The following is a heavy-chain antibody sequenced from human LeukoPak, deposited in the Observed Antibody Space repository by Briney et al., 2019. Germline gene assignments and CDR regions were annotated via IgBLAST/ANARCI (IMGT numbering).Heavy chain of an antibody. V-gene: IGHV1-2*02. CDR1: GYTFTGYY. CDR2: INPNSGGT. CDR3: ARDEYSGSSDFDY. J-gene: IGHJ4*02. Sequence: ASVKVTCKASGYTFTGYYMHWVRQAPGQGLEWMGWINPNSGGTNYAQKFQGRVTMTRDTSISTAYMELSRLRSDDTVVYYCARDEYSGSSDFDYWGQGTLVTVSS. D-gene: IGHD1-26*01.